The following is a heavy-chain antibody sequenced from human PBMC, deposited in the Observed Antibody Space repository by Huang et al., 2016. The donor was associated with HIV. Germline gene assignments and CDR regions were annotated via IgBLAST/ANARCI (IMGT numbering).Heavy chain of an antibody. CDR3: ARSEVLVTAVPFDH. Sequence: EVQLVQSEAEVKKPGESLKISCRGSGYSFTNCWIGGVRQRPGEGLEWMGVIYPADSDTRYSPSFQGQVTFSADKSTRTAYLQWSSLQASDTAIYYCARSEVLVTAVPFDHWGQGTLVTVSS. CDR1: GYSFTNCW. CDR2: IYPADSDT. V-gene: IGHV5-51*03. D-gene: IGHD2-21*02. J-gene: IGHJ4*02.